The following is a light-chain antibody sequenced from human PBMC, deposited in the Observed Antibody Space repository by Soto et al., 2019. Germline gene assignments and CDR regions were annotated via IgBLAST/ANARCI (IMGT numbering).Light chain of an antibody. CDR3: QKYSSVPV. V-gene: IGKV1-27*01. Sequence: DIQVTQSPSSLSASVGDRVAITCRASQGISNYVAWYQQKPGKPPKLLIYAASTLQSGVPSRFSGSGSGTDFTLTINSLQPEDVATYSCQKYSSVPVFGPGTKVDIK. J-gene: IGKJ3*01. CDR1: QGISNY. CDR2: AAS.